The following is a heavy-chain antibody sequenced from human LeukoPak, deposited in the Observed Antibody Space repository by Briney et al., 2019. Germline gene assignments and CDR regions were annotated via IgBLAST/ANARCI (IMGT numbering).Heavy chain of an antibody. J-gene: IGHJ6*03. V-gene: IGHV3-23*01. CDR1: GFTFSSYD. CDR3: AKRGNPAVGHHYLDV. CDR2: ITLSGGST. D-gene: IGHD2-2*01. Sequence: GGSLRLSCAASGFTFSSYDMSWVRQAPGKGLEWVSSITLSGGSTFYADSVKGLFTISRDNSKNTLYLQVNSLSVDDTAVYYCAKRGNPAVGHHYLDVWGKGTTVSVSS.